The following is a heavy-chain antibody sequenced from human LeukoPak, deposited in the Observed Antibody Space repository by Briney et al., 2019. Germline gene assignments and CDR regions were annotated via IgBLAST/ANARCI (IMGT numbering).Heavy chain of an antibody. J-gene: IGHJ4*02. D-gene: IGHD3-16*01. CDR1: GFTFCSYS. CDR2: VSGSGGSK. V-gene: IGHV3-23*01. CDR3: AKDFPGPAHTKEMIIYY. Sequence: GGSLRLSCAASGFTFCSYSMNWVRQAPGKGLVWVLAVSGSGGSKYYADSVKGRITISRDNYKHTQYLQMNSLRAEDTAVYYCAKDFPGPAHTKEMIIYYCGQGTLVTVSP.